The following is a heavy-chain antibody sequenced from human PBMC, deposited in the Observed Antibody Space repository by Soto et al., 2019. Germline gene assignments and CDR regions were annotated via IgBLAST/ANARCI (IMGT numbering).Heavy chain of an antibody. J-gene: IGHJ3*02. CDR2: ISGSGGST. CDR3: AKDWRSVSFIDLIRFLEWDDAFDI. D-gene: IGHD3-3*01. CDR1: GFTFSSYA. V-gene: IGHV3-23*01. Sequence: PWGSLRLSCAASGFTFSSYAMSWVRQAPGKGLEWVSAISGSGGSTYYADSVKGRFTISRDNSKNTLYLQMNSLRAEDTAVYYCAKDWRSVSFIDLIRFLEWDDAFDIWGQGTMVTVSS.